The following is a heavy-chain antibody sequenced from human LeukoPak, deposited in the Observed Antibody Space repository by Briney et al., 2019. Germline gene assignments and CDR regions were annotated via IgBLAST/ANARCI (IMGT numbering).Heavy chain of an antibody. Sequence: GESLKISCKGSGYSFTSYWIGWVRQMPGKGLEWMGIIYPGDSDTRYSPSFQGQVTISADKSISTAYLQWSSLKASDTATYYCAMTFGDYDILFDYWGQGTLVTVSS. CDR1: GYSFTSYW. CDR2: IYPGDSDT. CDR3: AMTFGDYDILFDY. D-gene: IGHD4-17*01. V-gene: IGHV5-51*01. J-gene: IGHJ4*02.